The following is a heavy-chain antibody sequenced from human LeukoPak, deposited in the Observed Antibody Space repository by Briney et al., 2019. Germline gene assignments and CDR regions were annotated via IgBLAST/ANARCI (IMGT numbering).Heavy chain of an antibody. V-gene: IGHV1-69*04. CDR3: ARDTDEEYSSSSDGLAV. J-gene: IGHJ6*02. Sequence: SVKVSCKASGGNFGNYVIHWVRQAPGQGLEWMGRITPFVGVANYAQTFQDRVTFTADKITNTAYMQISSLKSEDTAVYFCARDTDEEYSSSSDGLAVWGQGTTVTVSS. CDR2: ITPFVGVA. D-gene: IGHD6-6*01. CDR1: GGNFGNYV.